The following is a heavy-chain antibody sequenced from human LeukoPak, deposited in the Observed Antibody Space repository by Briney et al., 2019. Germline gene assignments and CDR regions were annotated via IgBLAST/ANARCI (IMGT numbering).Heavy chain of an antibody. J-gene: IGHJ4*02. CDR3: ALNRGSGWYFHY. Sequence: GGSLRLSCAASGFTFSSYAMHWVREAPGKGLGWVSVISYDGSNKYGVSVNGRFTISRDNSKNTLYLQMNSLRAEDTAVYYCALNRGSGWYFHYWGQGTLVTVSS. CDR1: GFTFSSYA. CDR2: ISYDGSNK. V-gene: IGHV3-30*04. D-gene: IGHD6-19*01.